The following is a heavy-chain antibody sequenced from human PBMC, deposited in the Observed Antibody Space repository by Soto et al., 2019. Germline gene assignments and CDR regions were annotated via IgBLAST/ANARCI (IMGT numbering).Heavy chain of an antibody. V-gene: IGHV3-30-3*01. CDR3: ARLADFGVVSAFDI. Sequence: QVQLVESGGGVVQPGRSLRLSCAASGFTFSSYAMHWVRQAPGKGLEGVAVISYEGNNKYYADSVKGRFTISRDNSRSTLYLEVISLRAEDTAVYYCARLADFGVVSAFDIWGQGTMVTVSS. D-gene: IGHD3-3*01. J-gene: IGHJ3*02. CDR1: GFTFSSYA. CDR2: ISYEGNNK.